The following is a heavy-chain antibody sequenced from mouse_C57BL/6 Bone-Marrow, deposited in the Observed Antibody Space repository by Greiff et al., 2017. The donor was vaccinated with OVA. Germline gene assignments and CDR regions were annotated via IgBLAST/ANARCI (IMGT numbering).Heavy chain of an antibody. CDR1: GFTFSSYA. CDR3: TRDLETDYAMDY. Sequence: EVKVVESGEGLVKPGGSLKLSCAASGFTFSSYAMSWVRQTPEKRLEWVAYISSGGDYIYYADTVKGRFTISRDNARNTLYLQMSSLKSEDTAMYYCTRDLETDYAMDYWGQGTSVTVSS. J-gene: IGHJ4*01. V-gene: IGHV5-9-1*02. CDR2: ISSGGDYI.